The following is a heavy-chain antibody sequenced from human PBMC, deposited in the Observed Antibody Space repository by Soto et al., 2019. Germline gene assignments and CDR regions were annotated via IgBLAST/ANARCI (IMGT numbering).Heavy chain of an antibody. V-gene: IGHV1-69*01. CDR3: ARGVEVHTPGLGA. J-gene: IGHJ5*02. Sequence: QLQLVQSGTEVKKPGSSVTVSCKASGGTFGNYAINWLRQAPGQGLQWMGDISPMFHKANYEQTFQGRVSNTADGSTNPVYLELGSLGSEDTAPYYRARGVEVHTPGLGAWGQGTLVTVSS. D-gene: IGHD3-10*01. CDR2: ISPMFHKA. CDR1: GGTFGNYA.